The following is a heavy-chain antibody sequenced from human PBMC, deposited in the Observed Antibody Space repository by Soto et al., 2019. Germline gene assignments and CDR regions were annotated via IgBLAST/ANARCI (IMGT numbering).Heavy chain of an antibody. Sequence: AASVKVSCKASGGTFSSYAISWVRQAPGQGLEWMGGIIPIFGTANYAQKFQGRVTITADESTSTAYMELSSLRSEDTAVYYCARDITIFGVVTRGWFDPWGQGTLVTVSS. CDR3: ARDITIFGVVTRGWFDP. CDR1: GGTFSSYA. V-gene: IGHV1-69*13. D-gene: IGHD3-3*01. CDR2: IIPIFGTA. J-gene: IGHJ5*02.